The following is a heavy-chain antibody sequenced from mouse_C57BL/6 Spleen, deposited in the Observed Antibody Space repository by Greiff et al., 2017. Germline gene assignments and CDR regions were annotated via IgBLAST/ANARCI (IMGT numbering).Heavy chain of an antibody. D-gene: IGHD3-2*01. Sequence: EVKLVESVAELVRPGASVKLSCTASGFNIKNTYMHWVKQRPEQGLEWIGRIDPANGNTNYTPKFKGKATLTADTSSTTAYLQLSSLTSEDTAIYYCASDSSCYVGYYAMDYWGPGTSVTVSS. V-gene: IGHV14-3*01. CDR2: IDPANGNT. CDR1: GFNIKNTY. J-gene: IGHJ4*01. CDR3: ASDSSCYVGYYAMDY.